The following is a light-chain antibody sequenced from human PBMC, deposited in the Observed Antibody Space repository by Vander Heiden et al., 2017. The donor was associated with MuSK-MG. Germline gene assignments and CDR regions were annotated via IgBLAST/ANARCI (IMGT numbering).Light chain of an antibody. J-gene: IGKJ4*01. CDR1: NSISSY. Sequence: EFALTQSPPTLSLSPGERATLSCWDSNSISSYLEWYQQKPGQAPRLIIYDASNRARGTPDRFSGSGCVKDFTLTSSRREYEDFAVYYGQQRSTLLTFGGGTKVDIK. CDR3: QQRSTLLT. V-gene: IGKV3-11*01. CDR2: DAS.